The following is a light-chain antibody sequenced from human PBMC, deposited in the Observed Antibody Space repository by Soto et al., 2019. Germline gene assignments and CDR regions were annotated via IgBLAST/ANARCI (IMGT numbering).Light chain of an antibody. CDR2: GAS. CDR3: QQRSNWPLT. CDR1: QSVSNNY. V-gene: IGKV3D-20*02. Sequence: IVLTQYPGTLSLSPGERSTLSCMASQSVSNNYLAWYQQKPGQAPRLLIYGASNRATGIPDRFSGSGSGTDFTLTISRLEPEDFAVYYCQQRSNWPLTFGGGTQVEIK. J-gene: IGKJ4*01.